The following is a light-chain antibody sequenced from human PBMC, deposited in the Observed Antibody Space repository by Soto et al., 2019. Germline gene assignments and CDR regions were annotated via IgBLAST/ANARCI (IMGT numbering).Light chain of an antibody. V-gene: IGKV1-5*03. CDR1: QSIDRS. CDR2: KAS. CDR3: QQFDTTSRT. Sequence: DIQMTQSPSTLSASVGDTVTITCRASQSIDRSLAWYQHKPGKAPKLLIYKASDLQRGVPSRFSGSGSGTDFTLTISSLQPDDLATYYCQQFDTTSRTFGQGTKVEIK. J-gene: IGKJ1*01.